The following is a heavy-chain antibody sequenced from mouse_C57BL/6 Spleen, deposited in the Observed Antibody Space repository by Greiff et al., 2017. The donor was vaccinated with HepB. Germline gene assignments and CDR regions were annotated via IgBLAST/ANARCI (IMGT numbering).Heavy chain of an antibody. J-gene: IGHJ2*01. CDR2: IDPSDSYT. CDR3: ARRGTTSYYFDY. V-gene: IGHV1-69*01. CDR1: GYTFTSYW. D-gene: IGHD2-13*01. Sequence: VKLQQPGAELVMPGASVKLSCKASGYTFTSYWMHWVKQRPGQGLEWIGEIDPSDSYTNYNQKFKGKSTLTVDKSSSTAYMQLSSLTSEDSAVYYCARRGTTSYYFDYWGQGTTLTVSS.